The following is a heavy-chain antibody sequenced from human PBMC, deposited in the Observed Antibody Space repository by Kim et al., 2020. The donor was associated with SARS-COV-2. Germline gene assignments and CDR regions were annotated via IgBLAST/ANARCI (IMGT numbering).Heavy chain of an antibody. CDR3: ARGRFTYYYDSSPPNY. D-gene: IGHD3-22*01. J-gene: IGHJ4*02. V-gene: IGHV3-11*01. Sequence: VKGRVTTTRDNAKNSLYLQMNSLRAEDTAVYYCARGRFTYYYDSSPPNYWGQGTLVTVSS.